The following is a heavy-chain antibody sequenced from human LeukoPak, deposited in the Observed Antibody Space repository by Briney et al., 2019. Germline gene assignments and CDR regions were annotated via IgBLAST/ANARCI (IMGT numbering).Heavy chain of an antibody. V-gene: IGHV4-34*01. CDR1: GGSISTYY. CDR2: INHSGST. J-gene: IGHJ5*02. CDR3: ARGRPFRIIIAVAGIIPDRYNWFDP. D-gene: IGHD6-19*01. Sequence: SETLSLTCTVSGGSISTYYWSWIRQPPGKGLEWIGEINHSGSTNYNPSLKSRVTISVDTSKNQFSLKLSSVTAADTAVYYCARGRPFRIIIAVAGIIPDRYNWFDPWGQGTLVTVSS.